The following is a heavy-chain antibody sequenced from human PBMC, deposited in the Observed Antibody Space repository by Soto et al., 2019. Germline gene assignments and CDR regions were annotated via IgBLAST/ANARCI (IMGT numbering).Heavy chain of an antibody. D-gene: IGHD6-13*01. CDR2: IYYSGST. V-gene: IGHV4-59*08. J-gene: IGHJ4*02. CDR1: GGSISSYY. Sequence: PSETLSLTCTVSGGSISSYYWSWIRQPPGKGLEWIGYIYYSGSTNYNPSLKSRVTISVDTSKNQFSLKLSSVTAADTAVYYCARHEWQLVFDYWGQGTLVTVSS. CDR3: ARHEWQLVFDY.